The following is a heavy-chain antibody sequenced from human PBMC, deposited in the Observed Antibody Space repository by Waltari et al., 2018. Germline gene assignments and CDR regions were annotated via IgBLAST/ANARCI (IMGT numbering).Heavy chain of an antibody. D-gene: IGHD2-15*01. V-gene: IGHV3-49*03. Sequence: HRGSSGGGWVQQGRSWRSSGPAPGFTLGVYAMSCFRQAPGKGLEWVGFIRSKAYGGTTEYAASVKGRFTISRDDSKSIAYLQMNSLKTEDTAVYYCTRDSAAIDYWGQGTLVTVSS. CDR1: GFTLGVYA. CDR2: IRSKAYGGTT. CDR3: TRDSAAIDY. J-gene: IGHJ4*02.